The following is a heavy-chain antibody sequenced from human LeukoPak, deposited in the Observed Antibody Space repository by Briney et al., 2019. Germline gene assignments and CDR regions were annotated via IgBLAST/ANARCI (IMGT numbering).Heavy chain of an antibody. V-gene: IGHV3-7*01. CDR2: IKQDGSEK. D-gene: IGHD6-19*01. Sequence: GGSLRLSCAASGFTFSSYWMSWVRQAPGKGLEWVANIKQDGSEKYYADSVKGRFTISRDNSKNTLYLQMNSLRAEDTAVYYCARAGIAVAGDNYYYGMDVWGQGTTATVSS. CDR3: ARAGIAVAGDNYYYGMDV. J-gene: IGHJ6*02. CDR1: GFTFSSYW.